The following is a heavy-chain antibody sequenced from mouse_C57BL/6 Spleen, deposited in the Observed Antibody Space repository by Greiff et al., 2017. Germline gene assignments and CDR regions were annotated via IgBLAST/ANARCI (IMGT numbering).Heavy chain of an antibody. V-gene: IGHV1-69*01. J-gene: IGHJ2*01. CDR1: GYTFTSYW. CDR3: ARYYCGY. Sequence: QVQLQQPGAVLVMPGASVKLSCKASGYTFTSYWMHWVKQRPGQGLEWIGEIDPSDSYTNYNQKFKGKSPLTVNKSSSTAYMQLSSLTAEDSAVYCCARYYCGYWGQGTTLTVSS. CDR2: IDPSDSYT.